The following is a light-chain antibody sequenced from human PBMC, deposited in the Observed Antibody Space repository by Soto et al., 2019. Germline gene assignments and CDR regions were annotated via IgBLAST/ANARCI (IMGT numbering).Light chain of an antibody. V-gene: IGKV1-39*01. J-gene: IGKJ4*01. Sequence: DIQMTQSPSSFPAPEGAGVTIICRRIQPINNNLNWYQLKPGEAPKVLIYGASSLQSGVPSRFSGSGSGTDFTLTISNLQPEDFATFYCQQSYSIPLTFGGGTKVEI. CDR3: QQSYSIPLT. CDR1: QPINNN. CDR2: GAS.